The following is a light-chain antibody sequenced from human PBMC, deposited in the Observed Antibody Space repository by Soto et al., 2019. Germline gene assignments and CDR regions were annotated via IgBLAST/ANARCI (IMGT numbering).Light chain of an antibody. V-gene: IGLV2-14*01. Sequence: SALTQPASVSGSPGQSITISCTGTSRDVGGYNYVSWYQQHTGTAPPLMLYDVINRPSGVSNRFSGSKSGNTASLTISGLQAEDEADYYCSSYTSSSTVVFGGGTKVTVL. J-gene: IGLJ2*01. CDR1: SRDVGGYNY. CDR3: SSYTSSSTVV. CDR2: DVI.